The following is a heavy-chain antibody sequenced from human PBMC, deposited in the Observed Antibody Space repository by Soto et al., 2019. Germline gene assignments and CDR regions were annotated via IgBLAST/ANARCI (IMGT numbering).Heavy chain of an antibody. V-gene: IGHV1-69*13. Sequence: SVKVSCKASGGTFSSYAISWVRQAPGQGLEWMGGIIPIFGTANYAQKFQGRVTITADESTSTAYMELSSLRSEDTAVYYCARQTDFWSGYYLSFGYWGQGTLVTVSS. CDR2: IIPIFGTA. CDR3: ARQTDFWSGYYLSFGY. CDR1: GGTFSSYA. J-gene: IGHJ4*02. D-gene: IGHD3-3*01.